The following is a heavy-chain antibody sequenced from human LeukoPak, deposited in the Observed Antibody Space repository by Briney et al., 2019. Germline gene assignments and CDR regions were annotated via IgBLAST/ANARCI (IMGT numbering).Heavy chain of an antibody. V-gene: IGHV4-59*01. Sequence: SGTLSLTCTVSGGSITNYYWSWIRRPPGKGLEWIGYIYYSGSTNYNPSLKSRVTISVDTSTNQFSLKLSSVTAADTAVYFCARGPGAATQEAFDSWGPGTLVTVSS. CDR3: ARGPGAATQEAFDS. CDR2: IYYSGST. J-gene: IGHJ5*01. CDR1: GGSITNYY. D-gene: IGHD2-15*01.